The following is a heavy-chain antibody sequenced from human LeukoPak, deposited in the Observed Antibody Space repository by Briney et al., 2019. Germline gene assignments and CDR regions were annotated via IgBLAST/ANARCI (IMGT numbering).Heavy chain of an antibody. Sequence: GGSLRLSCAVSGFTFSSYAMNWVRQAPGKGLEWVSGISGSGAGTYYADSVKGRFTISRDNSKNTLYLQMNGLRAEDTAVYYCARLTLFPVAGDGGWYWGQGTLVIVSS. D-gene: IGHD6-19*01. CDR3: ARLTLFPVAGDGGWY. CDR1: GFTFSSYA. J-gene: IGHJ4*02. CDR2: ISGSGAGT. V-gene: IGHV3-23*01.